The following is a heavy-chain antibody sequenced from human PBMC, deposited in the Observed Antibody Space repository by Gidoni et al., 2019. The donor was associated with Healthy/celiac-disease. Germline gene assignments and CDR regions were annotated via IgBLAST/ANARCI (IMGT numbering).Heavy chain of an antibody. CDR2: IYYSGST. J-gene: IGHJ4*02. Sequence: QVQLQESGPGLVKPSQTLSLTCTVSGGSISRGYYYWSWIRQPPGQGLEWIGYIYYSGSTYYNPALKSRVTIAVDTSKNQFSLKLSSVTAADTAVYYCARQMDTAMVTGGGKGGDFDYWGQGTLVTVSS. V-gene: IGHV4-30-4*01. D-gene: IGHD5-18*01. CDR3: ARQMDTAMVTGGGKGGDFDY. CDR1: GGSISRGYYY.